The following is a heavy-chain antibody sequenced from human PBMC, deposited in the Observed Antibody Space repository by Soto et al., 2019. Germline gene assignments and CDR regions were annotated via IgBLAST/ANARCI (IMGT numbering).Heavy chain of an antibody. V-gene: IGHV4-30-4*08. Sequence: QVQLQESGPGLVKPSQTLSLTCSVFGDSISSSDSYWSLIRQPPGKCLEWIGYINSSGRTYYKPSLKSRVSISIDTSKNQFSLRLTSVTVADTAVYFCARFSTLGKDYGVDVWGQGTTVTVSS. J-gene: IGHJ6*02. D-gene: IGHD2-2*01. CDR3: ARFSTLGKDYGVDV. CDR2: INSSGRT. CDR1: GDSISSSDSY.